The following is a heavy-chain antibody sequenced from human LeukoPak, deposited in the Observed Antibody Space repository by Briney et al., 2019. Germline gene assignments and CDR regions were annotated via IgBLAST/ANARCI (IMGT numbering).Heavy chain of an antibody. CDR3: VTDLDDSADY. V-gene: IGHV1-24*01. CDR2: YDPEADET. J-gene: IGHJ4*02. D-gene: IGHD1-1*01. Sequence: ASVKVSCTVSGYNFSELCIHWVRQAPGKGLEWMGGYDPEADETTYAPSLQGRLTLAEDRVTETAYMELICLRSDDTAVYYCVTDLDDSADYWGQGTLVTVST. CDR1: GYNFSELC.